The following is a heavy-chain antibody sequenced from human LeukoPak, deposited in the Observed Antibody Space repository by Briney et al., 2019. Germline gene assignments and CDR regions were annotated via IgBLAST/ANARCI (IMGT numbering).Heavy chain of an antibody. CDR3: ARGGFESRWACDV. CDR1: GYTFTKYA. CDR2: INTNTRTP. J-gene: IGHJ3*01. Sequence: GASVKVSCKASGYTFTKYAINWVRQAPGQGLEWMGWINTNTRTPTYAQGFTGRLVFSLDTSVNTAYLQISSLATEDTAVYYCARGGFESRWACDVWGQGTVVTVSS. V-gene: IGHV7-4-1*02. D-gene: IGHD2-15*01.